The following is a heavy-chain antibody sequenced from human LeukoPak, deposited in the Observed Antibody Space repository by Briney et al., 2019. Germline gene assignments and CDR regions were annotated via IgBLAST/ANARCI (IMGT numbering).Heavy chain of an antibody. CDR3: ARGYRSSAYIS. D-gene: IGHD6-13*01. CDR2: INPKSGDT. J-gene: IGHJ5*02. Sequence: ASVKVSCKASGYIFTGYYIHWVRQAPGQGLEWMGWINPKSGDTNCAQKFQVRITMTRDTPISAAYMELSSLTSDDTAVYYCARGYRSSAYISWGQGTLVTVSS. V-gene: IGHV1-2*02. CDR1: GYIFTGYY.